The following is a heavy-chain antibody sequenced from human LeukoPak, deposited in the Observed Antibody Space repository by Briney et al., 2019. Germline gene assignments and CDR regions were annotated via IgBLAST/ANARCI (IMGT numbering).Heavy chain of an antibody. Sequence: GESLKISCKGSGYSFTTYWIGWVRQMPGKGLEWVGITYPGDSDTRYSPSFQGQVTISADKSISTAYLQWSSLKASDTAIYYCARRGVSYGMDVWGQGTTVTVSS. V-gene: IGHV5-51*01. J-gene: IGHJ6*02. CDR3: ARRGVSYGMDV. CDR2: TYPGDSDT. D-gene: IGHD5/OR15-5a*01. CDR1: GYSFTTYW.